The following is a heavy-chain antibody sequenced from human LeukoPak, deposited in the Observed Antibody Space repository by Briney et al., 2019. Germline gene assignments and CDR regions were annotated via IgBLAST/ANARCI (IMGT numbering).Heavy chain of an antibody. J-gene: IGHJ4*02. CDR3: ARIPSGVYFDWLQSYFDY. Sequence: KPSETLSLTCTVSGYSISSGYYWGWIWQPPGKGLEWIGSIYHSGSTYYNPSLKSRVTISVDTSKNQFSLKLSSVTAADTAVYYCARIPSGVYFDWLQSYFDYWGQGTLVTVSS. V-gene: IGHV4-38-2*02. CDR2: IYHSGST. CDR1: GYSISSGYY. D-gene: IGHD3-9*01.